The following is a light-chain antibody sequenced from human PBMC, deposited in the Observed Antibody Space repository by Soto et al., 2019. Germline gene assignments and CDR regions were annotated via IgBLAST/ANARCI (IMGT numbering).Light chain of an antibody. J-gene: IGKJ1*01. CDR2: KAS. V-gene: IGKV1-5*03. CDR3: LQYETYWT. CDR1: QTISDW. Sequence: DIQMTQSPSTLSASIGDRVTITCRASQTISDWLAWHQQKPGKAPKLLIYKASSLESGVPSRFSGSGSGTEFTLTISSLQPDDVATYYCLQYETYWTFSQGTKVDIK.